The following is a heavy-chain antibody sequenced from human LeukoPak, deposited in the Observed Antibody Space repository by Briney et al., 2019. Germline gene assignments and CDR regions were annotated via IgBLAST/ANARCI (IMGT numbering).Heavy chain of an antibody. J-gene: IGHJ6*02. D-gene: IGHD1-14*01. Sequence: PSETLSLTCAVYGGSFSGYYWSWIRQPPGKGLEWIGEINHSGSTNYNPSPKSRVTISVDTSKNQFSLKLSSVTAADTAVYYCGRTRRDSYYYYGMDVWGQGTTVTVSS. CDR1: GGSFSGYY. V-gene: IGHV4-34*01. CDR3: GRTRRDSYYYYGMDV. CDR2: INHSGST.